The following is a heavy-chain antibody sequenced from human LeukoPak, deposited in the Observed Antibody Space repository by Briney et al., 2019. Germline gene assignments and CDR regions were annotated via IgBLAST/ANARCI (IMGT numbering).Heavy chain of an antibody. J-gene: IGHJ4*02. V-gene: IGHV4-39*07. D-gene: IGHD5-18*01. CDR1: SGSISSSSYY. Sequence: SETLSLTCTVSSGSISSSSYYWSWIRQPPGTGLEWIGEINHSGSTNYNPSLKSRVTISVDTSKNQFSLKLSSVTAADTAVYYCASRGYSYGALDYWGQGTLVTVSS. CDR2: INHSGST. CDR3: ASRGYSYGALDY.